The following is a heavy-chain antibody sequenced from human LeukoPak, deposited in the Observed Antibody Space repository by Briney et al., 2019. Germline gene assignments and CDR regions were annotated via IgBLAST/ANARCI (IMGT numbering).Heavy chain of an antibody. V-gene: IGHV3-23*01. J-gene: IGHJ4*02. CDR3: ARDLFFGYAQDY. D-gene: IGHD2-8*01. CDR2: ISGSGGTT. CDR1: GFTFSSYE. Sequence: QPGGSLRLSCAASGFTFSSYEMNWVRQAPGKGLEWVSTISGSGGTTYYGDSVRGRFTISRDNSKNTLYLQMNSLRAEDTAVYYCARDLFFGYAQDYWGQGTLVTVSS.